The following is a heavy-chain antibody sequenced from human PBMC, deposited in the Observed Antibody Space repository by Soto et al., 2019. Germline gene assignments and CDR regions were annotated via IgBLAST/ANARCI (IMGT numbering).Heavy chain of an antibody. V-gene: IGHV1-69*13. CDR3: ARGVVLVPAVIYSFDI. CDR2: IIPIFGTA. J-gene: IGHJ3*02. Sequence: GASVKVSCKASGGTFSSYAISWVRQAPGQGLEWMGGIIPIFGTANHAQKFQGRVTINADESTSTAYMELSSLRSEDTAVYYCARGVVLVPAVIYSFDIWGQGTMVTVSS. CDR1: GGTFSSYA. D-gene: IGHD2-2*01.